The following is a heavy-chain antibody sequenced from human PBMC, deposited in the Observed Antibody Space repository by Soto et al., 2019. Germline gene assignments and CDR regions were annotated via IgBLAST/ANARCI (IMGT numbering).Heavy chain of an antibody. D-gene: IGHD2-8*01. J-gene: IGHJ4*02. V-gene: IGHV4-30-2*01. CDR2: IYHSGST. Sequence: QLQLQEFGSGLVKPSQSLSLTCAVSGGSISSGGYSWSWIRQPPGKGLEWIGYIYHSGSTYYNPSLKSRVTISVDRSKNQFSLKLSSVTAADTAVYYCARGPPNTYWGQGTLVTVSS. CDR1: GGSISSGGYS. CDR3: ARGPPNTY.